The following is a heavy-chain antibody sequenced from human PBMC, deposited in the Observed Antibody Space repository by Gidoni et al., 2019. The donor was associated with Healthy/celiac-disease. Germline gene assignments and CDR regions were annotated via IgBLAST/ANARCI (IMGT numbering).Heavy chain of an antibody. V-gene: IGHV1-2*02. CDR3: ARDRGYDILTGYTPTNWFDP. J-gene: IGHJ5*02. D-gene: IGHD3-9*01. CDR1: GSTFTGHP. CDR2: INPNSGGT. Sequence: QVQLVQSGSAVQKPGPSVKVPCKASGSTFTGHPMPWVRQAPGQGLEWMGWINPNSGGTNYAQKFQGRVTMTRDTSISTAYMALSRLRSDDTAVYYCARDRGYDILTGYTPTNWFDPWGQGTLVTVSS.